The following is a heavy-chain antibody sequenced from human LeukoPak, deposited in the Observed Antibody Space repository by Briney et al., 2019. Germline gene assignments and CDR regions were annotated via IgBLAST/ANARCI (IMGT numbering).Heavy chain of an antibody. CDR1: GFTFSNYW. CDR3: ARDPTVVTPGGAFDI. CDR2: IKQDGSEI. V-gene: IGHV3-7*01. D-gene: IGHD4-23*01. J-gene: IGHJ3*02. Sequence: GGSLRLSCAASGFTFSNYWMSWVRQAPEKGLEYVANIKQDGSEIYYVDSVKGRFTISRENAKNSVYLQMNSLRDEDTAVYYCARDPTVVTPGGAFDIWGQGTMVTVSS.